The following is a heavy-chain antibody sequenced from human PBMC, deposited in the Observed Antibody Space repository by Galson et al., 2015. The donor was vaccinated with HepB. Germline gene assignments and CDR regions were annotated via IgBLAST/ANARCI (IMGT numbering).Heavy chain of an antibody. V-gene: IGHV3-53*01. CDR2: IYSDGST. D-gene: IGHD5-12*01. J-gene: IGHJ4*02. CDR1: EFTVSTNY. CDR3: ARVGKSGYDYYFDH. Sequence: SLRLSCAASEFTVSTNYMSWVRQAPGKGLEWVSLIYSDGSTYYADSVKGRCTISGDNSKNTLYLQMHSLRAEDTAVYYCARVGKSGYDYYFDHWGQGTLVTVSS.